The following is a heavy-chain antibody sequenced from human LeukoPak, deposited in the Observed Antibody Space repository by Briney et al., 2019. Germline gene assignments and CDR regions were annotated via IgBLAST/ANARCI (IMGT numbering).Heavy chain of an antibody. D-gene: IGHD1-26*01. Sequence: SETLSLTCTVSGGSISSSSNFWGWIRQPPGKGLEWIGSISYSGSTYYNPSLKSRVTISVDTSKNQFSLKLSSVTAADTAVYYCARLTPYSGSPLGDCWGQGTLVTVSS. CDR2: ISYSGST. V-gene: IGHV4-39*01. J-gene: IGHJ4*02. CDR3: ARLTPYSGSPLGDC. CDR1: GGSISSSSNF.